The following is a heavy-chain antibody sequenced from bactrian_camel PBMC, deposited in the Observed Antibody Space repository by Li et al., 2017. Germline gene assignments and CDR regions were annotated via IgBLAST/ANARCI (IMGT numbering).Heavy chain of an antibody. CDR1: GFTFSNAY. V-gene: IGHV3S1*01. CDR2: IRSGADRT. CDR3: AKDLSPSVGGWNLHY. J-gene: IGHJ4*01. Sequence: QVQLVESGGGLVQPGGSLRLSCAASGFTFSNAYMSWVRQAPGKGLEWVAAIRSGADRTHYADSVKGRFTISRDNAKNTLYLQLNSLKTEDTAMYYCAKDLSPSVGGWNLHYWGQGTQVTVS.